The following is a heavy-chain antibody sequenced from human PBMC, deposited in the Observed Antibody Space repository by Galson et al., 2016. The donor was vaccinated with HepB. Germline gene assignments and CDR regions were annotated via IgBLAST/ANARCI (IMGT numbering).Heavy chain of an antibody. V-gene: IGHV5-10-1*01. D-gene: IGHD4-17*01. Sequence: SGAEVKEPGESLRISCQGSGYRLTDYWITWVRQVPGKGLQWMGRIDPDDSYTNYSPSFQGPVTISVDKSINTAYLQWSTLKASDTAIYYCARALEYGSRNYYDYYAMDVWGPGTTVIVSS. CDR2: IDPDDSYT. J-gene: IGHJ6*02. CDR3: ARALEYGSRNYYDYYAMDV. CDR1: GYRLTDYW.